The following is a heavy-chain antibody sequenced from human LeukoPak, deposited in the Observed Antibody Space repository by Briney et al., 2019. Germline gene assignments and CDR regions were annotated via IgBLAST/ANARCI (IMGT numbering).Heavy chain of an antibody. J-gene: IGHJ4*02. CDR2: IREDGTEK. V-gene: IGHV3-7*01. CDR3: ARHVGISF. D-gene: IGHD7-27*01. Sequence: GESLKISCKGSGYSFTSYWIGWVRQAPGKGLEWVANIREDGTEKNYVDSVKGRFTISRDNAKNSLFLQMSNLRDDDTAIYYCARHVGISFWGQGTLVTVSS. CDR1: GYSFTSYW.